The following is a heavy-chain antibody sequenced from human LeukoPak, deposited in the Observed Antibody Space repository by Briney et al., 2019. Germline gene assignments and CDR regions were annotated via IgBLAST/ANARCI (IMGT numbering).Heavy chain of an antibody. V-gene: IGHV3-30*02. J-gene: IGHJ4*02. Sequence: GGSLRLSCAVSGFTFSTYGMHWVRQAPGKGLEWVSFIRYDGSKGYYADSVKGRFTISRDNSKNTLYLQMNSLRDEDTAMYYCAKDQGYYASGSIHYHDYWGQGTLVTVSS. CDR1: GFTFSTYG. D-gene: IGHD3-10*01. CDR3: AKDQGYYASGSIHYHDY. CDR2: IRYDGSKG.